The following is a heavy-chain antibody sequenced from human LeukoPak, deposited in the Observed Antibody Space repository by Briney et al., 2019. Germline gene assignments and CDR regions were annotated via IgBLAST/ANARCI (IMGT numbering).Heavy chain of an antibody. CDR2: IYYSGST. Sequence: SETLSLTCTVSGGSISSSSYYWGWIRQPPGKGLELIGSIYYSGSTYYNPSLKSRVTISVDTSKNQFSLKLSSVTAADTAVYYCARLSTASSSWYYFDYWGQGTLVTVSS. CDR1: GGSISSSSYY. CDR3: ARLSTASSSWYYFDY. J-gene: IGHJ4*02. V-gene: IGHV4-39*01. D-gene: IGHD6-13*01.